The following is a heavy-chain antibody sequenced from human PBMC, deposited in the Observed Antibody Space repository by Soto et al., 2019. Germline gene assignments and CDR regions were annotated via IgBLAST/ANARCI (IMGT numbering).Heavy chain of an antibody. D-gene: IGHD6-19*01. CDR1: GYSFTSYW. V-gene: IGHV5-51*01. Sequence: GESLKISCKGSGYSFTSYWIGWVRQMPGKGLEWMGIIYPGDSDTRYSPSFQGQVTISADKSISTAYLQWSSLKASDTAMYYCARFPYSGGWPLDAFDIWGQGTMVTVSS. CDR2: IYPGDSDT. J-gene: IGHJ3*02. CDR3: ARFPYSGGWPLDAFDI.